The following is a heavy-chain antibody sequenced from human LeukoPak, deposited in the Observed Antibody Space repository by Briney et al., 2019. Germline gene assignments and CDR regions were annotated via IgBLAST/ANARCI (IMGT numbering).Heavy chain of an antibody. V-gene: IGHV3-30*03. CDR1: GFTFSSYG. CDR2: ISYDGSNK. CDR3: ARMFIPPTVSSSPFDY. Sequence: PGRSLRLSCAASGFTFSSYGMHWVRQAPGKGLEWVAVISYDGSNKYYADSVKGRFTISRDNSKNTLYLQMNSLRAKDTAVYYCARMFIPPTVSSSPFDYWGQGTLVTVSS. J-gene: IGHJ4*02. D-gene: IGHD6-13*01.